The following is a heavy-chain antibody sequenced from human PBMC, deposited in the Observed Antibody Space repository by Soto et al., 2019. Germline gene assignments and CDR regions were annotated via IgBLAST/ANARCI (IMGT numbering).Heavy chain of an antibody. J-gene: IGHJ4*02. CDR1: GYSFTDHK. CDR3: ATWVDYGDFEGFDF. D-gene: IGHD4-17*01. CDR2: VDPNGGGS. Sequence: GASVQVSCKTSGYSFTDHKLHWVRQAPGQGLEWMGWVDPNGGGSNSAQKFQGSVTMTWDTSITTAYLDLTRLTTNDTATYFCATWVDYGDFEGFDFWGQGTLVTVSS. V-gene: IGHV1-2*04.